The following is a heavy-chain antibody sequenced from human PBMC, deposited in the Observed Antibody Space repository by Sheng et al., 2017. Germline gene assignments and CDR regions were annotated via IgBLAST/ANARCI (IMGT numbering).Heavy chain of an antibody. D-gene: IGHD3-10*01. CDR2: MYNGERT. J-gene: IGHJ5*02. Sequence: QLQLQESGPRLVKTSETLSLTCSVSGGSDQKYKLLLELDPPAPRKGLEWIGSMYNGERTFYNPSFKSRVTISTQMSNNQFSLKLTSVTAADTAVYYCANGPTDYGSGKYFKGGKARFDPVGQGTLVTVS. CDR3: ANGPTDYGSGKYFKGGKARFDP. V-gene: IGHV4-39*07. CDR1: GGSDQKYKLL.